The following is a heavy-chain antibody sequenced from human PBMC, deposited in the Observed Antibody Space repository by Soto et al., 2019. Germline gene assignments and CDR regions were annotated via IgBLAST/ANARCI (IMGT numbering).Heavy chain of an antibody. J-gene: IGHJ4*02. CDR3: ARDVGYSSSSYFDY. Sequence: QVQLVQSGAEVKKPGASVKVSCKASGYTFTGYYMHWVRQAPGQGLEWRGWINPNSGGTNYAQKFQGWVTMTRDTSISTAYMELSRLRSDDTAVYYCARDVGYSSSSYFDYWGQGTLVTVSS. CDR1: GYTFTGYY. CDR2: INPNSGGT. D-gene: IGHD6-6*01. V-gene: IGHV1-2*04.